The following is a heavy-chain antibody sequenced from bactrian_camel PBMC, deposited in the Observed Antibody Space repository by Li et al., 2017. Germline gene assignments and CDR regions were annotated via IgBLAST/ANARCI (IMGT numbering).Heavy chain of an antibody. Sequence: HVQLVESGGGSVQAGGSLRLSCAVIGYPFSSGCMGWFRQAPGKEREGVAIIDSDATTAYADSVKGRFTISRDNAKNTLYLQLNSLSIDDTAMYYCSGHNAGGDYSPFDFRYWGPGTQVTVS. V-gene: IGHV3S55*01. CDR3: SGHNAGGDYSPFDFRY. J-gene: IGHJ4*01. CDR1: GYPFSSGC. CDR2: IDSDATT. D-gene: IGHD1*01.